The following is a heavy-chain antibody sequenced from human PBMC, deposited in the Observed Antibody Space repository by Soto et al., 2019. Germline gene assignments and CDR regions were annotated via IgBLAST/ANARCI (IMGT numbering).Heavy chain of an antibody. J-gene: IGHJ5*02. CDR1: GGSVDGYC. Sequence: LEPLSVSCAVDGGSVDGYCWSWIRQPPVNGLEWIGEITHTVGTHYNPALKRRVTMSVDPSKNQISLRLSSVTAAETAIYYCATHITVFELLIPPLHPWGPGPQVT. D-gene: IGHD3-3*01. V-gene: IGHV4-34*01. CDR3: ATHITVFELLIPPLHP. CDR2: ITHTVGT.